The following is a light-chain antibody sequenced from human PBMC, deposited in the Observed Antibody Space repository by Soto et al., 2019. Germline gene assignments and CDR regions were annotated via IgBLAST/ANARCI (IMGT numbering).Light chain of an antibody. V-gene: IGLV2-11*01. CDR2: NVN. CDR3: CSYGGTVV. J-gene: IGLJ2*01. CDR1: ISNVGGYNY. Sequence: QSALTQPRSVSGSPGQSVTISCTGSISNVGGYNYVSWYQQHPDEAPQLIIYNVNKRPSGVPDRFSGSKSGNTASLTISGHQAEDEADYYCCSYGGTVVFGGGTKLTVL.